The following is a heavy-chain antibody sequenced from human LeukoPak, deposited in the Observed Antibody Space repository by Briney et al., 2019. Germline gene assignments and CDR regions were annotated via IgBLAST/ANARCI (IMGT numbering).Heavy chain of an antibody. Sequence: GESLKISRKGSGYSFTSYWIGWVRQMPGKGLEWMGIIYPGDSDTRYSPSFQGQVTISADKSISTAYLQWSSLKASDTAMYYCARHRGDCSGGSCYGWFDPWGQGTLVTVSS. V-gene: IGHV5-51*01. CDR3: ARHRGDCSGGSCYGWFDP. J-gene: IGHJ5*02. CDR1: GYSFTSYW. D-gene: IGHD2-15*01. CDR2: IYPGDSDT.